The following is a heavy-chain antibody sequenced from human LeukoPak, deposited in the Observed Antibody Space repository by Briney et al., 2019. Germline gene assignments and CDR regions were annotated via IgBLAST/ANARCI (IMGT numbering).Heavy chain of an antibody. CDR1: GFTFSSYA. CDR2: ISGSGGST. D-gene: IGHD3-3*01. V-gene: IGHV3-23*01. CDR3: ANGGITIFGVDNPGAFDI. Sequence: PGGSLRLSCAASGFTFSSYAMSWVRQAPGKGLEWVSAISGSGGSTYYADSVKGRFTISRDDSKNTLYLQMNSLRAEDTAVYYCANGGITIFGVDNPGAFDIWGQGTMVTVSS. J-gene: IGHJ3*02.